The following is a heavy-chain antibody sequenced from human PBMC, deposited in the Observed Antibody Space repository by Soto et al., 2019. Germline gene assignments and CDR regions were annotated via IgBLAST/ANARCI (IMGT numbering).Heavy chain of an antibody. CDR2: IKKKAFGGTT. Sequence: GGSLRLSCTASGFTFGDNCMSWFRQAPGKGLEWVGLIKKKAFGGTTEYAASVKGRFTISRDDSKSIAYLEMNSLKTEDTAVYYCTRDYGTDPKDWFDPWGQGTLVTVSS. CDR3: TRDYGTDPKDWFDP. V-gene: IGHV3-49*03. J-gene: IGHJ5*02. CDR1: GFTFGDNC. D-gene: IGHD4-17*01.